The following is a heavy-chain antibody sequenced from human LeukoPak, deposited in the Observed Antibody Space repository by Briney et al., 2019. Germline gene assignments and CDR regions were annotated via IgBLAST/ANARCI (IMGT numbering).Heavy chain of an antibody. D-gene: IGHD2-15*01. V-gene: IGHV3-48*03. CDR1: GFTFSSYA. Sequence: AGGSLRLSCAASGFTFSSYAMNWVRQAPGKGLEWVSYISSSGSTIYYADSVKGRFTISRDNAKNSLYLQMGSLRAEDTAVYYCARDALPPLYCSGGSCLEGGAGDYYYYYMDVWGKGTTVTVSS. CDR3: ARDALPPLYCSGGSCLEGGAGDYYYYYMDV. CDR2: ISSSGSTI. J-gene: IGHJ6*03.